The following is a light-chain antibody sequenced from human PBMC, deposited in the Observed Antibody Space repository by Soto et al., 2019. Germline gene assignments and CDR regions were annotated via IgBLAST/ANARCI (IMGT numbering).Light chain of an antibody. CDR1: QGINNY. J-gene: IGKJ5*01. Sequence: DIQMTQSPSAMSASVGDRVTITFRASQGINNYLVWFQQKPGKAPKLLIYAASTLQSGVPSRFSGSGSGTDFTLTISCLQSEDFATYYCQPYYSYSTFGQGTRLEIK. CDR3: QPYYSYST. V-gene: IGKV1-17*03. CDR2: AAS.